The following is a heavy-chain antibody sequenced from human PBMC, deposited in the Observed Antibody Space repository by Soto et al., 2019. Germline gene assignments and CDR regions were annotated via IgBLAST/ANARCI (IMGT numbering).Heavy chain of an antibody. D-gene: IGHD3-10*01. J-gene: IGHJ4*02. V-gene: IGHV3-7*05. CDR3: ARDFGGSGSYYRHLLFDD. Sequence: PGGSLRLSCAASGFTFSSYWMSWVRQAPGKGLEWVANIKQDGSEKYYVDSVKGRFTISRDNAKNSLYLQMNSLRAEDTAVYYCARDFGGSGSYYRHLLFDDWGQGTLVTVSS. CDR2: IKQDGSEK. CDR1: GFTFSSYW.